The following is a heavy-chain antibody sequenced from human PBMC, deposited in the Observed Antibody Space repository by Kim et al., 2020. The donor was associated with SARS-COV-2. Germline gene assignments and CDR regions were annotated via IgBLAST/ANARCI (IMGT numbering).Heavy chain of an antibody. Sequence: GGSLRLSCATSGFTFSNYGMHWVRQAPGKGLEWVAVISYDGSNKYYADSVKGRFTISRDNSKNTLYLQMNSLRAEDTAVYYCARNFPDVGAAVDYWGQGTLVTVSS. J-gene: IGHJ4*02. CDR1: GFTFSNYG. D-gene: IGHD6-13*01. V-gene: IGHV3-33*05. CDR2: ISYDGSNK. CDR3: ARNFPDVGAAVDY.